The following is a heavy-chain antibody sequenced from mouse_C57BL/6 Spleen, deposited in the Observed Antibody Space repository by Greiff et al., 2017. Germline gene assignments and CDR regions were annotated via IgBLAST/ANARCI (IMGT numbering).Heavy chain of an antibody. CDR1: GFTFSDYG. CDR3: ARERDLLRYFDV. J-gene: IGHJ1*03. D-gene: IGHD2-1*01. CDR2: ISSGSSTI. V-gene: IGHV5-17*01. Sequence: EVKLQESGGGLVKPGGSLKLSCAASGFTFSDYGMHWVRQAPEKGLEWVAYISSGSSTIYYADTVKGRFTISRDNAKNTLFLQMTSLRSEDTAMYYCARERDLLRYFDVWGTGTTVTVSS.